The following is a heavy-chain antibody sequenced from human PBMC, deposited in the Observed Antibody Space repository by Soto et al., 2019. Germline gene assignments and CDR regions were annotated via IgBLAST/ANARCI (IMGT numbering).Heavy chain of an antibody. V-gene: IGHV3-23*01. D-gene: IGHD1-26*01. J-gene: IGHJ5*02. CDR1: GFIFENFG. CDR2: ISGSGFKK. Sequence: GGSLRLSCAASGFIFENFGMSWVRQAPGKGLEWISSISGSGFKKYCADSVKGRFTISRDNSKSTVYLELNNLSAEDTAVYHCAKNQGVELVPLATVDWFDPWGQGSVVTVSS. CDR3: AKNQGVELVPLATVDWFDP.